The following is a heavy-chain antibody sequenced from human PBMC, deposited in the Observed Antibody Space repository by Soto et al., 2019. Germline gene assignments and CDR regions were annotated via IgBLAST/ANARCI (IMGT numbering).Heavy chain of an antibody. CDR1: GGSVSSGSYY. CDR3: ATMSSSGYPLDY. Sequence: QVQLQESGPGLVKPSEPLSLTCIVSGGSVSSGSYYWSWIRQPPGKGLEWIGFIYYPGRTSYNPSLKSRVTISVDTSKNQFSLKLSSVTAADTAVYFCATMSSSGYPLDYWGRGTLVTVSS. CDR2: IYYPGRT. J-gene: IGHJ4*02. V-gene: IGHV4-61*01. D-gene: IGHD3-22*01.